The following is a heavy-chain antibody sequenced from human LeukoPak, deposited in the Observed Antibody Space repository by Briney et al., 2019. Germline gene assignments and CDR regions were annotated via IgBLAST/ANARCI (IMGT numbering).Heavy chain of an antibody. Sequence: SETLSLTCTVSGGSISSYYWSWLRQPPGKGLEWIGYVYYSGSTNYNPSLKSRVTMSVDTSKNQFSLKLSSVAAADTAVYYCARGGSWFNYFDLWGRGTLVTVSS. CDR1: GGSISSYY. D-gene: IGHD6-13*01. CDR2: VYYSGST. J-gene: IGHJ2*01. V-gene: IGHV4-59*08. CDR3: ARGGSWFNYFDL.